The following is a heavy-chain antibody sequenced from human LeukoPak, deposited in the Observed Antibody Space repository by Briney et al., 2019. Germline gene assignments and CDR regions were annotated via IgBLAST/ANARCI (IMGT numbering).Heavy chain of an antibody. J-gene: IGHJ4*02. CDR2: IYHSGST. Sequence: SETLSLTCTVSGYSISSGYYWGWIRQPPGKGLEWIGSIYHSGSTYYNPSLKSRVTISVDTSKNQFSLKLSSVTAADTAVYYCARDTAGNFDYWGQGTLVTVSS. CDR1: GYSISSGYY. CDR3: ARDTAGNFDY. V-gene: IGHV4-38-2*02.